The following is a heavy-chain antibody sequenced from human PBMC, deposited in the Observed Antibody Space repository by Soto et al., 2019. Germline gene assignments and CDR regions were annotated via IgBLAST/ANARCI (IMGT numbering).Heavy chain of an antibody. J-gene: IGHJ4*02. D-gene: IGHD6-13*01. CDR3: ARDPIAAAGQPLDYY. Sequence: PGGSLRLSCAASGFTFRSYSMNWVRQAPGKGLEWVSSISSSSSYIYYADSVKGRFTISRDNAKNSLYLQMNSLRAEDTAVYYCARDPIAAAGQPLDYYWGQGTLVTVSS. CDR1: GFTFRSYS. V-gene: IGHV3-21*01. CDR2: ISSSSSYI.